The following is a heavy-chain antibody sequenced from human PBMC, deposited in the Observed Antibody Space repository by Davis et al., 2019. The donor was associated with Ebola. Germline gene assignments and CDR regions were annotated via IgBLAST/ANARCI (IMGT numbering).Heavy chain of an antibody. J-gene: IGHJ4*02. CDR3: ARDLSGMDDY. CDR2: ISWNSGSI. Sequence: SLKISCAASGFTFDDYAMHWVRQAPGKGLEWVSGISWNSGSIGYAVSVKGRFTISRDNARNTLYLQMNSLRAEDTAVYYCARDLSGMDDYWGQGTLVTVSS. D-gene: IGHD6-19*01. V-gene: IGHV3-9*01. CDR1: GFTFDDYA.